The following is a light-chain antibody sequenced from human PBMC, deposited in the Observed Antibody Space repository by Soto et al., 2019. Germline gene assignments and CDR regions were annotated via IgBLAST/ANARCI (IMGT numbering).Light chain of an antibody. Sequence: DIQMTQSPSSLSASVGDRVTITCRASKSISNYLNWYQQRPGKAPKLLIYAASSLKSGVPSRFRGSGSGTDFTLIISSLQPEDCATYYCQQTYNTRTFGQGTKVEIK. V-gene: IGKV1-39*01. CDR1: KSISNY. J-gene: IGKJ1*01. CDR2: AAS. CDR3: QQTYNTRT.